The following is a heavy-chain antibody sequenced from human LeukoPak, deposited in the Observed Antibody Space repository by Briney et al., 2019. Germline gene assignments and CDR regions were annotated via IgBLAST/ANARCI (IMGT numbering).Heavy chain of an antibody. CDR1: GYSFPSHG. D-gene: IGHD4-23*01. J-gene: IGHJ4*02. CDR3: ARGEWELYTPCDY. V-gene: IGHV1-18*01. Sequence: GASVKVSCKASGYSFPSHGMSWLRQDPGQGREWMGWIRAYNCNTNYAQKLQGRVTMTTVRTTGTAYMKLQSLSSDDTAVYTCARGEWELYTPCDYWGQGTLVTVSS. CDR2: IRAYNCNT.